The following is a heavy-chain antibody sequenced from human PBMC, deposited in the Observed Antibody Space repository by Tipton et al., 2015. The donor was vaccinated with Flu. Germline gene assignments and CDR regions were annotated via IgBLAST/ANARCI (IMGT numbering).Heavy chain of an antibody. CDR1: GDSIRRDYQ. V-gene: IGHV4-38-2*02. CDR2: IHHTGNR. CDR3: AGRDFSKYVSEPKNWFDP. D-gene: IGHD4-11*01. Sequence: TLSLTCTVSGDSIRRDYQCGWIRQPPGKGLEWIGNIHHTGNRYYNPPLKSRVTLSVDKSKNQCSLKMISVTDADTGVYYCAGRDFSKYVSEPKNWFDPWGQGILVTVSP. J-gene: IGHJ5*02.